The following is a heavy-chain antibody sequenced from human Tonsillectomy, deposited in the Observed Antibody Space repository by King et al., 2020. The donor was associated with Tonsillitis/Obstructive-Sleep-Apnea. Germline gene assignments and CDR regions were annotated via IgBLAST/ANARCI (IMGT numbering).Heavy chain of an antibody. J-gene: IGHJ5*02. CDR3: ARLYDHLSPLGFDP. D-gene: IGHD5/OR15-5a*01. Sequence: VQLVESGAEVKKPGESLRISCQGSGYSFTNYWINWVRQMPGKGLEWMGSIDHSDSYTNYSPSFQGHVTISVDKSISTAYLQWSSLKASDTAMYYCARLYDHLSPLGFDPWGQGTLVTVSS. CDR1: GYSFTNYW. V-gene: IGHV5-10-1*03. CDR2: IDHSDSYT.